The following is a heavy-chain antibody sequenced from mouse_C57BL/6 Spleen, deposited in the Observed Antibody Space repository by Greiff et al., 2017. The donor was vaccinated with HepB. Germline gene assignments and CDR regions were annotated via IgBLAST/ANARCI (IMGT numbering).Heavy chain of an antibody. D-gene: IGHD2-4*01. CDR2: IYPRSGNT. Sequence: QVQLQQSGAELARPGASVKLSCKASGYTFTSYGISWVKQRTGQGLEWIGEIYPRSGNTYYNEKFKGKATLTADKSSSTAYMELRSLTSEDSAVYFGARVGYDYDVTGAMDYWGQGTSVTVSS. CDR1: GYTFTSYG. J-gene: IGHJ4*01. CDR3: ARVGYDYDVTGAMDY. V-gene: IGHV1-81*01.